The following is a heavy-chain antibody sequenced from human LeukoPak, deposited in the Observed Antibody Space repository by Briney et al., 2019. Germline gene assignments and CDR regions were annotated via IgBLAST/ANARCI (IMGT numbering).Heavy chain of an antibody. D-gene: IGHD3-10*02. Sequence: SETLSLTCAVSGVSFSSYYWTWIWQPPRKGLEWIESIDSSGNTNYTPSLDRRVTMSIDTSKKQCTLKLSSVTAADTAVYYGARERGDVRADAFDIWGQGTMVTVSS. V-gene: IGHV4-4*07. CDR2: IDSSGNT. CDR3: ARERGDVRADAFDI. J-gene: IGHJ3*02. CDR1: GVSFSSYY.